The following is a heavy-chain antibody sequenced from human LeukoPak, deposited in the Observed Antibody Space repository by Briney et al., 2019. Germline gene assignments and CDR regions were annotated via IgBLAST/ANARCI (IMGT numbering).Heavy chain of an antibody. J-gene: IGHJ4*02. CDR3: ARMYSSTWFNFDY. D-gene: IGHD6-13*01. Sequence: SETLSLTCTVSGGSISSDYWSWFRQPPGKGLEWIGYIYYGSTNYNPSLKSRVTVSVDTSKSQFSLSLTSVTAADTAVYYCARMYSSTWFNFDYWGQGTLVTVSS. V-gene: IGHV4-59*01. CDR2: IYYGST. CDR1: GGSISSDY.